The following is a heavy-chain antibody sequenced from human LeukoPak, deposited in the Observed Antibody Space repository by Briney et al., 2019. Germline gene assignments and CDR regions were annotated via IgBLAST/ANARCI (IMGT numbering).Heavy chain of an antibody. J-gene: IGHJ5*02. CDR2: IYTSGST. Sequence: SQTLSLTCTVSGGSISSGSYYWSWIRQPAGKGLEWIVRIYTSGSTNYNPSLKSRVTISVDTSKNQFSLKLSSVTAADTAVYYCARDIQNWNYDWFDPWGQGTLVTVSS. CDR1: GGSISSGSYY. V-gene: IGHV4-61*02. D-gene: IGHD1-7*01. CDR3: ARDIQNWNYDWFDP.